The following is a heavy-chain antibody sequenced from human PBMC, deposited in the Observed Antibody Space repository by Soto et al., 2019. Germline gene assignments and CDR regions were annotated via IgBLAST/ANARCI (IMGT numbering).Heavy chain of an antibody. V-gene: IGHV3-11*01. CDR2: ISSSGSTI. CDR3: ARTMVRGVMTLQHYYYMDV. D-gene: IGHD3-10*01. CDR1: GVTFSDYY. Sequence: GGSLRLSCAASGVTFSDYYMSWIRQAPGKGLEWVSYISSSGSTIYYADSVKGRFTISRDNAKNSLYLQMNSLRAEDTAVYYCARTMVRGVMTLQHYYYMDVWGKGTTVTVSS. J-gene: IGHJ6*03.